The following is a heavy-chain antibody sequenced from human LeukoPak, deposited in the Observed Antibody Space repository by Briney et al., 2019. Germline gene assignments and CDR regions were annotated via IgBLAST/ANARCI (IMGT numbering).Heavy chain of an antibody. CDR1: GGSFSGYY. CDR2: INHSGST. V-gene: IGHV4-34*01. D-gene: IGHD4-17*01. J-gene: IGHJ4*02. CDR3: ATTVTAGVDY. Sequence: PSETLSLTCAVYGGSFSGYYWSWIRQPPGKGLEWIGEINHSGSTNYNPSLKSRVTISVDTSKNQFSLKPSSVTAADTAVYYCATTVTAGVDYWGQGTLVTVSS.